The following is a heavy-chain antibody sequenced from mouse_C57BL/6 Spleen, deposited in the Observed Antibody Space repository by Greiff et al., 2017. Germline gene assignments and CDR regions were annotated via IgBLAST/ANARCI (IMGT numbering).Heavy chain of an antibody. CDR3: ARGYYGSLDY. V-gene: IGHV1-55*01. Sequence: QVQLKQPGAELVKPGASVKMSCKASGYTFTSYWITWVKQRPGQGLEWIGDIYPGSGSTNYNEKFKSKATLTVDTSASTAYMQLSSLTSEDSAVYYCARGYYGSLDYWGQGTTLTVSS. J-gene: IGHJ2*01. CDR1: GYTFTSYW. CDR2: IYPGSGST. D-gene: IGHD1-1*01.